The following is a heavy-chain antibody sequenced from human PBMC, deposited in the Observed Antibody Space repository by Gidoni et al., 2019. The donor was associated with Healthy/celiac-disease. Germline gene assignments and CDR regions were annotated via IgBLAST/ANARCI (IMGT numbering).Heavy chain of an antibody. CDR1: GYTFPGYY. CDR3: ARIYCSGGSCPGAFDI. Sequence: QVQLVQSGAEVKKPGASVTVSCQASGYTFPGYYMLWVRQAPGQGLEWMGWINPNRGGTNYAQKFQGRVTMTRDTSISTAYMERSRLRSDDTAVYYCARIYCSGGSCPGAFDIWGQGTMVTVSS. V-gene: IGHV1-2*02. CDR2: INPNRGGT. J-gene: IGHJ3*02. D-gene: IGHD2-15*01.